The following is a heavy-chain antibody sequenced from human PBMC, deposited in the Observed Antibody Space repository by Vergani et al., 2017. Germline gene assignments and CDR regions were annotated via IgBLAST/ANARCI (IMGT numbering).Heavy chain of an antibody. J-gene: IGHJ6*02. CDR1: GGTFSSYT. CDR2: IIPILGIA. V-gene: IGHV1-69*02. CDR3: ARGGGGIAAASYYYYYGMDV. D-gene: IGHD6-13*01. Sequence: QVQLVQSGAEVKKPGSSVKVSCKASGGTFSSYTISWVRQAPGQGIEWMGRIIPILGIANYAQKFQGRVTITADKSPSTAYMELSSLRYEDTAVYYCARGGGGIAAASYYYYYGMDVWGQGTTVTVSS.